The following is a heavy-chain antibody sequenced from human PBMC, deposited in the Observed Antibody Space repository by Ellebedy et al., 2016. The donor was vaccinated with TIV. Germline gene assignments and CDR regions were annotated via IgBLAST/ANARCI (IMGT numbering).Heavy chain of an antibody. V-gene: IGHV3-7*03. CDR1: GFTFSSYW. CDR3: ARWSLPFDY. CDR2: IKQDGSLR. D-gene: IGHD1-26*01. J-gene: IGHJ4*02. Sequence: GESLKISCAASGFTFSSYWMNWVRQAPGKGLEWVANIKQDGSLRYYVDSVRGRFTISRDNAQNSLYLQMNSLRAEDTAVYYCARWSLPFDYWGQGALVTVSS.